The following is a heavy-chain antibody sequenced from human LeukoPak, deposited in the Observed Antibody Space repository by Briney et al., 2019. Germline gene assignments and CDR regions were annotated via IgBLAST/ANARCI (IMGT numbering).Heavy chain of an antibody. D-gene: IGHD1-26*01. CDR1: GFTFSSYS. CDR3: ARDGPLKEGAITDY. V-gene: IGHV3-48*01. J-gene: IGHJ4*02. Sequence: GGSLRLSCAASGFTFSSYSMNWVRQAPGKGLEWVSYISSSSSTIYYADSVKGRFTISKDNAKNSLYLQMNSLRAEDTAVYYCARDGPLKEGAITDYGGEGTLVTVSS. CDR2: ISSSSSTI.